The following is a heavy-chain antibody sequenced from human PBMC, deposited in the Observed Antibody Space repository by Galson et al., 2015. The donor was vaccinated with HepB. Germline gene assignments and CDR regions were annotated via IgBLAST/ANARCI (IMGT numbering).Heavy chain of an antibody. CDR3: ARGSFVVVVGANPNNWFDP. D-gene: IGHD2-15*01. V-gene: IGHV1-18*01. J-gene: IGHJ5*02. Sequence: SVKVSCKAAGYRFSSYSISWLRQAPGQGLEWMGWINAYNGHTKYARKLQGRVTLTTDSSTSTAYMDLRSLRSDDTAVYFCARGSFVVVVGANPNNWFDPWGQGTLVTVSS. CDR1: GYRFSSYS. CDR2: INAYNGHT.